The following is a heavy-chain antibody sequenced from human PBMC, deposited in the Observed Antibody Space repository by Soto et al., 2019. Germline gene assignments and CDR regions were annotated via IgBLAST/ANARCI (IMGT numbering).Heavy chain of an antibody. CDR2: ISPIFGST. V-gene: IGHV1-69*01. CDR1: GATFRSYA. CDR3: AGDYGVYDWYGMDV. Sequence: VQLVQSGAEVKKPGSSVKVSCRASGATFRSYAFTWVRQAPGQGLEWMGGISPIFGSTIYARQFQGRVTITAEDSAGTAYMELNSLGSEDTAVYYCAGDYGVYDWYGMDVWGQGTTVTVSS. D-gene: IGHD4-17*01. J-gene: IGHJ6*02.